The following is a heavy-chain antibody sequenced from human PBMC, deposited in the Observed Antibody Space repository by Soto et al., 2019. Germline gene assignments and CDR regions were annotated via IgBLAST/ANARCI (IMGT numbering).Heavy chain of an antibody. V-gene: IGHV4-59*12. CDR2: IYYSGST. Sequence: PSETLSLTCTVSGGSISSYYWSWIRQPPGKGLEWIGYIYYSGSTNYNPSLKSRVTISVDTSKNQFSLKLNSMTAADTAVYYCARDRERGYSYGYFDYWGQGTLVTVSS. D-gene: IGHD5-18*01. J-gene: IGHJ4*02. CDR1: GGSISSYY. CDR3: ARDRERGYSYGYFDY.